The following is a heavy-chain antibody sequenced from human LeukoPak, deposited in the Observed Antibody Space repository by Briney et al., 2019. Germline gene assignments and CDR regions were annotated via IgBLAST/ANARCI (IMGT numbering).Heavy chain of an antibody. D-gene: IGHD1-1*01. CDR1: GGSISSYY. CDR2: IYYSGST. J-gene: IGHJ5*02. Sequence: PSETLSLTCTVSGGSISSYYWSWIRQPPGKGLEWIGYIYYSGSTNYNPSLKSRVTISVDTSKNQFSLKLSSVAAADTAVYYCARELDNWFDHWGQGTLVTVSS. V-gene: IGHV4-59*01. CDR3: ARELDNWFDH.